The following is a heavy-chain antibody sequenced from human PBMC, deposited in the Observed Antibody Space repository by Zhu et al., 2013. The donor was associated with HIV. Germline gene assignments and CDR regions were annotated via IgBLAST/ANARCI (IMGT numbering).Heavy chain of an antibody. D-gene: IGHD1-26*01. V-gene: IGHV1-2*02. CDR1: GYKFTENH. CDR3: ATVYHVGSFDY. Sequence: QVQVEQSGAELRKPRASVKVSCKTSGYKFTENHLHWVRQAPGQGLEWMGWINPNSGDTNYAQKFQGRVTMTRDTSIRTGYMELSGLTSDDTAVYYCATVYHVGSFDYWGQGALVSVSS. J-gene: IGHJ4*02. CDR2: INPNSGDT.